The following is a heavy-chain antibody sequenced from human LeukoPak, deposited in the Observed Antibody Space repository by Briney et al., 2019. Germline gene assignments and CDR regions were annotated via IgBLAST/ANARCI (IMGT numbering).Heavy chain of an antibody. Sequence: PSETLSLTCTVSGGSISSYYWSWIRQPPGKGLEWIGYIYYSGSTNYNPSLKSRVTISVDTSKNQFSLKLSSVTDADTAVYYCARDLTVVPAGMGGLNWFDPWGQGTLVTVSS. D-gene: IGHD2-2*01. CDR1: GGSISSYY. CDR2: IYYSGST. V-gene: IGHV4-59*12. J-gene: IGHJ5*02. CDR3: ARDLTVVPAGMGGLNWFDP.